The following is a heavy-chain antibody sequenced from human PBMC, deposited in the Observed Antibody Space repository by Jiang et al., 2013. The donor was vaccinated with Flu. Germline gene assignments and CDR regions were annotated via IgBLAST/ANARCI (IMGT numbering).Heavy chain of an antibody. Sequence: GSGLVKPSETLSLTCSVSGGSISHYDWNWIRQPPGRGLEWIGYMSHSGTYNHNPSLESRVNMSVDTSKNQFSLKLGSVTAADTAVYYCARARNDYGDSRSGLDNWGQGTLVTVSS. CDR1: GGSISHYD. D-gene: IGHD4-17*01. J-gene: IGHJ4*02. CDR2: MSHSGTY. V-gene: IGHV4-59*01. CDR3: ARARNDYGDSRSGLDN.